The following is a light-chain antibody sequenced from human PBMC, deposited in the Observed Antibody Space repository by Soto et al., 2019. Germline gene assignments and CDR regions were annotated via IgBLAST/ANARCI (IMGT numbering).Light chain of an antibody. Sequence: IVLTQSPGTLSLSPGERATLSCRASQSVSSSYLAWYQQKPGQAPRLLIYGASSRATGIPDRFSGSGSGTDFTLTISRLEPEDFALYYCHQYGSSPQTFAQGTKVEIK. CDR3: HQYGSSPQT. V-gene: IGKV3-20*01. J-gene: IGKJ1*01. CDR2: GAS. CDR1: QSVSSSY.